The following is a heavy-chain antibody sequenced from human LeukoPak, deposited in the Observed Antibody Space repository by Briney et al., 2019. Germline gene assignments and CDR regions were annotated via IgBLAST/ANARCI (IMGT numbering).Heavy chain of an antibody. Sequence: PGDSLRLSCEDSGVTFSNFWMSWVRQAPGKGLEWVANINPDGSAKYYVDSVKGRFTISRDNAENSLYLQMNSLRPEGTAVYYCARHFSTYSYGLDVWGQGTTVTVSS. V-gene: IGHV3-7*01. CDR2: INPDGSAK. CDR1: GVTFSNFW. CDR3: ARHFSTYSYGLDV. D-gene: IGHD3-3*02. J-gene: IGHJ6*02.